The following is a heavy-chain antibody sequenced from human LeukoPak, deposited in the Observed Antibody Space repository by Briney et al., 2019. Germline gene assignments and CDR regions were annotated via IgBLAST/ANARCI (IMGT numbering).Heavy chain of an antibody. J-gene: IGHJ6*03. D-gene: IGHD6-19*01. V-gene: IGHV3-48*01. Sequence: GGSLRLSCAASGFTFSSYSMNWVRQAPGKGLEWVSYISSSSSTIYYADSVKGRFTISRDNAKNSLYLQMNSLRAEDTAVYYCASGSGWLYYMDVWGKGTTVTVSS. CDR2: ISSSSSTI. CDR1: GFTFSSYS. CDR3: ASGSGWLYYMDV.